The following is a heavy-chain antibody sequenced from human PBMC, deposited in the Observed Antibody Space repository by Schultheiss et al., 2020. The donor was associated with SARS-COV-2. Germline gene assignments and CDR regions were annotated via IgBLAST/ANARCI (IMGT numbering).Heavy chain of an antibody. V-gene: IGHV4-34*01. CDR1: GGSFSGYY. J-gene: IGHJ3*02. Sequence: SETLSLTCAVYGGSFSGYYWSWIRQPPGKGLEWIGEINHSGSTNYNPSLKSRVTISVDTSKNQFSLKLSSVTAADTAVYYCASLGRQKSMAITGTDGFDIWGQGTMVTVSS. CDR2: INHSGST. CDR3: ASLGRQKSMAITGTDGFDI. D-gene: IGHD1-7*01.